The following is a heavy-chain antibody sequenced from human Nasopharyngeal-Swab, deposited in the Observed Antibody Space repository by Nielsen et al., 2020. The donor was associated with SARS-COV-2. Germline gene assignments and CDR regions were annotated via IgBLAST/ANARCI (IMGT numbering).Heavy chain of an antibody. D-gene: IGHD6-6*01. J-gene: IGHJ6*02. V-gene: IGHV1-69*13. CDR3: ARDVYSSSSDGMDV. CDR2: IIPIFGTA. Sequence: SVKISCKASGGTFSSYDISWVRQDPGQGLEWMGGIIPIFGTANYAQKFQGRVTMTADESTSTAYMELSSLISEDTAVYYCARDVYSSSSDGMDVWGQGTTVTVSS. CDR1: GGTFSSYD.